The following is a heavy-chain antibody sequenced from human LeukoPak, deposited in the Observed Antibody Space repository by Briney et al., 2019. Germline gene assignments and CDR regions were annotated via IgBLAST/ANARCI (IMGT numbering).Heavy chain of an antibody. CDR1: SGSISSGNYY. CDR2: IYTSGST. J-gene: IGHJ3*02. V-gene: IGHV4-61*02. CDR3: ARDRNEQWLGRGAFDI. D-gene: IGHD6-19*01. Sequence: PSETLSLTCTVSSGSISSGNYYWSWIRQPAGKGLEWIGRIYTSGSTNYNPSLKSRLTISVDTSKNQFSLRLSSVTAADTAVYYCARDRNEQWLGRGAFDIWGQGTMVTVSS.